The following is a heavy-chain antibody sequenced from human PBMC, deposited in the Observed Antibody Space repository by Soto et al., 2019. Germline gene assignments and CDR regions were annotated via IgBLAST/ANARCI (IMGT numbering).Heavy chain of an antibody. CDR1: GYSFTNYW. CDR3: ARRDVVVTDKRWPNAFDI. J-gene: IGHJ3*02. V-gene: IGHV5-51*01. CDR2: IYPGDSDT. D-gene: IGHD2-21*02. Sequence: GESLKISCKGSGYSFTNYWIGWVRQMPGKGLEWMGIIYPGDSDTRYSPSFQGQVTISADKSISTAYLQWSSLKASDTAMYYCARRDVVVTDKRWPNAFDIWGQGSMVTVSS.